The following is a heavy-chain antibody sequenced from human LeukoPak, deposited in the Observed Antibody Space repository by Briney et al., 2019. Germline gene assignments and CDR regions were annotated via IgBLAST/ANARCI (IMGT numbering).Heavy chain of an antibody. CDR2: IYGGCST. V-gene: IGHV3-53*01. CDR3: ARDLASSSGWEFDY. CDR1: GFTVTSNY. D-gene: IGHD6-19*01. J-gene: IGHJ4*02. Sequence: GGSLRLSCAASGFTVTSNYMNWVRQTPGEGLESVSLIYGGCSTYYADSVKGRFTISRDNSKNTLYLQMNSLRAEDTAVYYCARDLASSSGWEFDYWGQGTLVTVSS.